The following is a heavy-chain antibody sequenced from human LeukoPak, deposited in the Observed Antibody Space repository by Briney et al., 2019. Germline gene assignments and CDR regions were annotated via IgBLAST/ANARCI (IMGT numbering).Heavy chain of an antibody. V-gene: IGHV4-34*01. D-gene: IGHD6-13*01. CDR2: INHSGST. CDR1: GGSISSYY. Sequence: SETLSLTCTVSGGSISSYYWSWIRQPPGKGLEWIGEINHSGSTNYNPSLKSRVTISVDTSKNQFSLKLSSVTAADTAVYYCARSPSSSSTYYFDYWGQGTLVTVSS. J-gene: IGHJ4*02. CDR3: ARSPSSSSTYYFDY.